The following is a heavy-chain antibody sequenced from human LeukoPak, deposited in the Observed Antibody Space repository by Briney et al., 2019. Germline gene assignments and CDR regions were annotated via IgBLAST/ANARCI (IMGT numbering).Heavy chain of an antibody. V-gene: IGHV1-69*04. Sequence: GASVKVSCKASGGTFSSYAISWVRQAPGQGLEWMGRIIPILGIANYAQKFQGRVTITADKSTSTAYMELSSLRSEDTAVYYCARDEQWLPGDYWGQGTLVTVSS. CDR1: GGTFSSYA. D-gene: IGHD6-19*01. CDR3: ARDEQWLPGDY. CDR2: IIPILGIA. J-gene: IGHJ4*02.